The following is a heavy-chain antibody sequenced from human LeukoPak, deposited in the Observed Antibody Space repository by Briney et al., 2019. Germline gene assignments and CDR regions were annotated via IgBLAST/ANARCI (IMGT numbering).Heavy chain of an antibody. Sequence: GGSLRLSCAASGFTFSSYGMHWVRQAPGKGLEWVAVISYDGSNKYYADSVKGRFTISRDNSKNTLYLQMNSLRAEDTAVYYCAKALGSPYDSSGYYLGCWGQGTLVTVSS. J-gene: IGHJ4*02. CDR3: AKALGSPYDSSGYYLGC. V-gene: IGHV3-30*18. D-gene: IGHD3-22*01. CDR2: ISYDGSNK. CDR1: GFTFSSYG.